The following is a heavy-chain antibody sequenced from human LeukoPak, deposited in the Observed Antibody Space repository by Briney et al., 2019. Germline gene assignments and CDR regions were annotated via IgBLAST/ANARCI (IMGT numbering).Heavy chain of an antibody. CDR1: GFTFSGSA. D-gene: IGHD6-13*01. J-gene: IGHJ3*02. CDR2: IRSKANSYAT. V-gene: IGHV3-73*01. CDR3: IAEAGNDAFDI. Sequence: PGRSLRLFCAASGFTFSGSAMHWVRPASGKGLEWVGRIRSKANSYATAYAASVKGRFTISRDDSKNTAYLQMDSLKTEDTAVYYCIAEAGNDAFDIWGQGTMVTVSS.